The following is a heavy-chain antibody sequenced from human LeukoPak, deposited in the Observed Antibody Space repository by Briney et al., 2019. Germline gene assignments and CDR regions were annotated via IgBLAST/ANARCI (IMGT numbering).Heavy chain of an antibody. Sequence: ASVKVSCKASGYTFTTYYMHWVRQAPGQGLEWIGVINPTGKSATYAQKFKGRVTMTRDSSTSIVYMEVSSLRSDDTAVYYCARPRLEGGTLAADYWGQGTLVTVSS. CDR3: ARPRLEGGTLAADY. CDR2: INPTGKSA. J-gene: IGHJ4*02. D-gene: IGHD1-26*01. V-gene: IGHV1-46*01. CDR1: GYTFTTYY.